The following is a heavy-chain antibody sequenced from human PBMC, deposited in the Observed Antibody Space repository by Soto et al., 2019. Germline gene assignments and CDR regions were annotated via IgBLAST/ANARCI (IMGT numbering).Heavy chain of an antibody. CDR3: SDLPNYGN. J-gene: IGHJ4*02. CDR2: ISHDGSDA. V-gene: IGHV3-33*01. CDR1: GFNFSNYG. Sequence: PGGPLRLSCVASGFNFSNYGMHWVRQAPGKGPEWVSLISHDGSDAYYADSVKGRFTISRDNSKNTLYLQMNNLRAEDTAIYYCSDLPNYGNWGLGTLVTVSS. D-gene: IGHD1-7*01.